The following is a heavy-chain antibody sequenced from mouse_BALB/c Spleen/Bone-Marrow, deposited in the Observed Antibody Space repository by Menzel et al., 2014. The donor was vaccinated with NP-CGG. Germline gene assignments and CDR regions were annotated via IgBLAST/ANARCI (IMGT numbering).Heavy chain of an antibody. CDR3: SREFTTANHWYFDD. D-gene: IGHD1-2*01. CDR1: GFTFTDYY. CDR2: IRNKANGYST. V-gene: IGHV7-3*02. J-gene: IGHJ1*01. Sequence: EVMLVESGGGLVQPGDSLRLSCATSGFTFTDYYMSWVRQPPGKALEWLGFIRNKANGYSTEYSVSVKGRFTISRANTEIILYLQMITLRAVDSAAYYGSREFTTANHWYFDDWGAGTTVTVSS.